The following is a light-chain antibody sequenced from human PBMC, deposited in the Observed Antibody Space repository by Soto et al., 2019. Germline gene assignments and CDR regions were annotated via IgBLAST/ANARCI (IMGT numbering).Light chain of an antibody. V-gene: IGKV1-6*01. CDR3: QQYGSSPLT. J-gene: IGKJ4*01. Sequence: AIQMTQFPSSLSASVGDRVTITCRASQGIRNDLGWYQQKSGRAPKLLIFGASTLQSGVPSRFSGSGPGTDFTLTISRLEPEDFAVYYCQQYGSSPLTFGGGTKVVIK. CDR1: QGIRND. CDR2: GAS.